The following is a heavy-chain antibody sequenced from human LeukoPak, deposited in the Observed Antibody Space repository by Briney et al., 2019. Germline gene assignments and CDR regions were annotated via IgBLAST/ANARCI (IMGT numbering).Heavy chain of an antibody. CDR1: GFTFDDYA. D-gene: IGHD3-22*01. CDR2: ISSNTGSI. CDR3: XXXXXXXXXXPSGYYYGMDV. Sequence: PGRSLRLSCAASGFTFDDYAMHWVRQAPGKGLEWVSGISSNTGSIGYADSVTGRFTISRDNAKNSLYLQMNSLRAEDTALYYXXXXXXXXXXXPSGYYYGMDVWGQGTTVTVSS. J-gene: IGHJ6*02. V-gene: IGHV3-9*01.